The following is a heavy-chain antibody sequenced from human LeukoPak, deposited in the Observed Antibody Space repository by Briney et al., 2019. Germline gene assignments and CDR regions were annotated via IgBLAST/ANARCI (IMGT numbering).Heavy chain of an antibody. CDR3: ASSVVATTRPFDY. CDR1: GFTFSSYS. J-gene: IGHJ4*02. D-gene: IGHD5-12*01. Sequence: GGSLRPSCAASGFTFSSYSMNWVRQAPGKGLEWVSSISSSSSYIYYADSVKGRFTISRDNAKNSLYLQMNSLRAEDTAVYYCASSVVATTRPFDYWGQGTLVTVSS. V-gene: IGHV3-21*01. CDR2: ISSSSSYI.